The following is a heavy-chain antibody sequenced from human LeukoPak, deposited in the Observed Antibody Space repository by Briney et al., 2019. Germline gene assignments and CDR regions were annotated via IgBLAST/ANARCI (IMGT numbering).Heavy chain of an antibody. J-gene: IGHJ4*02. CDR1: GYILTNNW. CDR3: ARPNYDILTGYYPPGY. D-gene: IGHD3-9*01. Sequence: GESLKISCKVSGYILTNNWIGWVRQMPGKGLEWMGIIYPGDSDTRYSPSFQGQVTISADKSISTAYLQWSSLKASDTAMYYCARPNYDILTGYYPPGYWGQGTLVTVSS. V-gene: IGHV5-51*01. CDR2: IYPGDSDT.